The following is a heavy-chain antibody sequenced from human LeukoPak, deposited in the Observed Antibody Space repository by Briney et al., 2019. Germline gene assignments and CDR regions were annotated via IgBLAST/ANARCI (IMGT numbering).Heavy chain of an antibody. CDR1: GITLSNYG. D-gene: IGHD3-22*01. CDR3: AKRGVVIRVILVGFHKEAYYFDS. Sequence: GGSLRLSCAVSGITLSNYGMSWVRQAPGKGLEWVAGIGGSGGRTNYADSVKGRFTISRDNPKNTLYLQMNSLRAEDTAVYFCAKRGVVIRVILVGFHKEAYYFDSWGQGALVTVSS. V-gene: IGHV3-23*01. J-gene: IGHJ4*02. CDR2: IGGSGGRT.